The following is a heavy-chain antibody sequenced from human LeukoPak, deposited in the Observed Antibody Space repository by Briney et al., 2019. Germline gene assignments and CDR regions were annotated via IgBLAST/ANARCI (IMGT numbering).Heavy chain of an antibody. Sequence: SVKVSCKASGGTFSSYAISWVRQAPGQGLEWMGGIIPIFGTANYAQKFQGRVTITADESTSTAYMELSSLRSEDTAVYYCASEGDIVVVPAAPERAFDIWGQGTMVTVSS. V-gene: IGHV1-69*13. D-gene: IGHD2-2*01. J-gene: IGHJ3*02. CDR3: ASEGDIVVVPAAPERAFDI. CDR1: GGTFSSYA. CDR2: IIPIFGTA.